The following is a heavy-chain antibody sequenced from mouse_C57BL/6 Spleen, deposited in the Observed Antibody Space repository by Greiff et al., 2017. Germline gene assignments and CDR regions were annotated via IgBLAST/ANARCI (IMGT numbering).Heavy chain of an antibody. V-gene: IGHV5-17*01. CDR3: ARQRKGVYWYFDV. CDR1: GFTFSDYG. Sequence: EVQLVESGGGLVKPGGSLKLSCAASGFTFSDYGMHWVRQAPEKGLEWVAYISSGSSTIYYADTVKGRFTISRDNAKNTLFLQMTSLRSEDTAMYYCARQRKGVYWYFDVWGTGTTVSVSS. CDR2: ISSGSSTI. J-gene: IGHJ1*03.